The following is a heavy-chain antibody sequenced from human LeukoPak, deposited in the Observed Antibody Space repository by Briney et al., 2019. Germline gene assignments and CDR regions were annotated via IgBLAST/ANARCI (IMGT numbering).Heavy chain of an antibody. V-gene: IGHV3-21*04. J-gene: IGHJ4*02. CDR3: ARVMTTVTSRYYFDY. Sequence: GGSLRLSCAASGFTFSTYNMNWVRQAPGKGLEWVSSISGSSSYIYYADSVKGRFSISRDNAKNSLYLQMSSLRSEDTAVYYCARVMTTVTSRYYFDYWGQGTLVTVSS. CDR1: GFTFSTYN. D-gene: IGHD4-11*01. CDR2: ISGSSSYI.